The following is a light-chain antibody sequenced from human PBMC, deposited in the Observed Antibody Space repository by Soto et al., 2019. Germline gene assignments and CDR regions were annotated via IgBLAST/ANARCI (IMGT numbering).Light chain of an antibody. CDR2: AAS. CDR3: QQTTSCPIA. V-gene: IGKV1-12*01. J-gene: IGKJ4*01. CDR1: QEISSW. Sequence: DIQMTQSPSFASASVGDRVTITCRASQEISSWLAWYQHKPGRAPKLLIHAASSLESGVPSRFSGSGSGTAFSLIISSLQPEDFATYYCQQTTSCPIAFGGGTKVEIK.